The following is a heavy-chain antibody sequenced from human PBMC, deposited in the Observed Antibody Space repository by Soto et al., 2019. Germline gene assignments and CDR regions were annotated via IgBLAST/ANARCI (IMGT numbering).Heavy chain of an antibody. Sequence: EVQLVESGGGLVKPGGSLRLSCAASGFTFSSYSMNWVRQAPGKGLEWVSSISSSSYIYYADSVKGRFTISRDNAKNSLYLQMNSLRAEDTAVYYCARDGEAAASYFDYWGQGTLVTVSS. J-gene: IGHJ4*02. D-gene: IGHD6-13*01. CDR1: GFTFSSYS. CDR3: ARDGEAAASYFDY. CDR2: ISSSSYI. V-gene: IGHV3-21*01.